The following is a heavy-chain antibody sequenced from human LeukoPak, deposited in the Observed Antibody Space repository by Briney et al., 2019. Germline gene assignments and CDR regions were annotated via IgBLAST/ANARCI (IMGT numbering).Heavy chain of an antibody. J-gene: IGHJ6*02. D-gene: IGHD2-21*02. CDR3: ARAWTALDYYGMDV. CDR1: GGSISSYY. CDR2: IYYSGST. V-gene: IGHV4-59*01. Sequence: SETLSLTCTVSGGSISSYYWSWIRQPPGKGLEWIGYIYYSGSTNYNPSLKSRVTISVDTSKNQFSLKLSSVTAADTAVYYCARAWTALDYYGMDVWGQGTTVTVSS.